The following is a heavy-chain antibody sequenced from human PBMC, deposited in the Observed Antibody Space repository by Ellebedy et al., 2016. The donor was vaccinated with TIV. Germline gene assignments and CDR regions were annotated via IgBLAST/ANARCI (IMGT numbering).Heavy chain of an antibody. V-gene: IGHV2-5*02. CDR3: AHVKCGGDCYSFSY. D-gene: IGHD2-21*02. J-gene: IGHJ4*02. CDR2: IYWDDDK. CDR1: GFSLSTSGVG. Sequence: SGPTLVKPTQTLTLTCSFSGFSLSTSGVGVGWIRQPPGKALEWLALIYWDDDKRYSPSLKSRLTITKDTSKNQVVLTMTSMDPVDTATYYCAHVKCGGDCYSFSYWGQGTLVTVSS.